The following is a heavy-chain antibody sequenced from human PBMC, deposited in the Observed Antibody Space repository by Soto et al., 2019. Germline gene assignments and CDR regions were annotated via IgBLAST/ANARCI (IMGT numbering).Heavy chain of an antibody. J-gene: IGHJ3*01. CDR2: TRNKANSYTT. CDR1: GFTFSDHY. V-gene: IGHV3-72*01. CDR3: AGGGWRNDWRTFDV. D-gene: IGHD3-3*01. Sequence: EVQLVESGGGLVQPGGSLRLSCAASGFTFSDHYMDWVRQAPGKGLEWVGRTRNKANSYTTEYASSVIGSSTISRDDFNIALYLQMNSLNTGDPAMYDCAGGGWRNDWRTFDVWGQGTMVTVSS.